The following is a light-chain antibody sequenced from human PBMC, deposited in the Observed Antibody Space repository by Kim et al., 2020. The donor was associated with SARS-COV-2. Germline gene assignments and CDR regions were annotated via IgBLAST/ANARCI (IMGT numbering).Light chain of an antibody. CDR3: QQSYRTPYT. V-gene: IGKV1-39*01. CDR2: DTS. CDR1: QSISKF. J-gene: IGKJ3*01. Sequence: DIQMTQSPSSLSASVGDRVTVTCRASQSISKFLNWYQQKPGKAPNLLIYDTSRLQSGVPSRFSGSGSGTDFTLTITSLQPEDFATYFCQQSYRTPYTFGPGTKVDIK.